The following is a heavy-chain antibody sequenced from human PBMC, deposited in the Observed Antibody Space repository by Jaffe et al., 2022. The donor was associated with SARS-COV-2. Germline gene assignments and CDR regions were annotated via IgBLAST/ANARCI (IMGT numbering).Heavy chain of an antibody. D-gene: IGHD3-22*01. CDR1: GYTFTSYG. CDR3: ARDYYYDSSGYSFWYYYYYMDV. Sequence: QVQLVQSGAEVKKPGASVKVSCKASGYTFTSYGISWVRQAPGQGLEWMGWISAYNGNTNYAQKLQGRVTMTTDTSTSTAYMELRSLRSDDTAVYYCARDYYYDSSGYSFWYYYYYMDVWGKGTTVTVSS. CDR2: ISAYNGNT. J-gene: IGHJ6*03. V-gene: IGHV1-18*01.